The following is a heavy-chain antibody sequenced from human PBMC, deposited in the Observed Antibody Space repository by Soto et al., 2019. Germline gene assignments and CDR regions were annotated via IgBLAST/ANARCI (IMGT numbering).Heavy chain of an antibody. CDR2: IYPGDSDT. V-gene: IGHV5-51*01. CDR1: GYSFTSYW. D-gene: IGHD5-12*01. J-gene: IGHJ6*03. CDR3: ARHRREYSSYDYDYYYMXV. Sequence: PGESLKISCKGSGYSFTSYWIGWVRQMPGKGLEWMGIIYPGDSDTRYSPSFQGQVTISADKSISTAYLQWSSLKASDTAMYYCARHRREYSSYDYDYYYMXVWGKGTTVTVSS.